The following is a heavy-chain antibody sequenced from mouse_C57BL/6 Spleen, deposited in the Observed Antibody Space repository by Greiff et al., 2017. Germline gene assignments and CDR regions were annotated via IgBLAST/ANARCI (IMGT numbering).Heavy chain of an antibody. V-gene: IGHV10-3*01. D-gene: IGHD2-13*01. J-gene: IGHJ4*01. Sequence: EVMLVESGGGLVQPKGSLKLSCAASGFTFNTYAMHWVRQAPGKGLEWVARIRSKSSNYATYYADSVKDRFTISRDDSQSMLYLQMNNLKTEDTAMYYCVRDRSESGDPYAMDYWGQGTSVTVSS. CDR2: IRSKSSNYAT. CDR1: GFTFNTYA. CDR3: VRDRSESGDPYAMDY.